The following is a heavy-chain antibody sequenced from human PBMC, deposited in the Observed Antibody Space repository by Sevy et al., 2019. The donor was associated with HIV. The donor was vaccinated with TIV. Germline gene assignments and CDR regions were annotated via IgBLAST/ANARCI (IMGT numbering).Heavy chain of an antibody. V-gene: IGHV3-23*01. CDR2: ISTSGDNT. Sequence: GGSLRLSCAASGFTFSNYAMSWVRQAPGKGLQWVSVISTSGDNTYYADSVKGRFTISRDNSKNILYLQMSSLSAEDTAVYFCAKDPPNQDYCDSSSSGYFDSWGQGTLVTVSS. J-gene: IGHJ4*02. CDR3: AKDPPNQDYCDSSSSGYFDS. D-gene: IGHD3-22*01. CDR1: GFTFSNYA.